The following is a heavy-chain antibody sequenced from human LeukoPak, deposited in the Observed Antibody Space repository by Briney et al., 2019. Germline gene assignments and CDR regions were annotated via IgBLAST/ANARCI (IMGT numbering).Heavy chain of an antibody. Sequence: SETLSLTCTVSGGSISSSSYYWGWIRQPPGKGLEWIGSIYYSGSTYYNPSLKSRVTISVDTSKNQFSLKLSSVTAADTALYYCARDIVWFDPWGQGTLVTVSS. V-gene: IGHV4-39*07. D-gene: IGHD3-16*02. CDR1: GGSISSSSYY. J-gene: IGHJ5*02. CDR3: ARDIVWFDP. CDR2: IYYSGST.